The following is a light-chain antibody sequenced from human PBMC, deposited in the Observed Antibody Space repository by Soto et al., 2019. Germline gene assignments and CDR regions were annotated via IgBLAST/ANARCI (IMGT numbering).Light chain of an antibody. CDR1: SSRIGSNT. J-gene: IGLJ2*01. Sequence: QSVLTQPPSASGTPGQRVTISCSGSSSRIGSNTVNWYQQLPGTAPKLLIYSNNQRPSAVPDRFSGSKSGTSASLAISGLQSEDEADYYCAAWDDSLNGLVFGGGTKVTVL. CDR2: SNN. CDR3: AAWDDSLNGLV. V-gene: IGLV1-44*01.